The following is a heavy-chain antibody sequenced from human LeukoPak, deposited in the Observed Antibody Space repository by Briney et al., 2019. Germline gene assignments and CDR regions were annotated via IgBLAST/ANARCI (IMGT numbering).Heavy chain of an antibody. Sequence: GGSLRLSCAASGFTFTTFSMNWVRQAPGKGLVWVSHVNSDGSGTDYADSVKGRFTISRDNAKNTLYLQMNSLRVEDTAVYYCVCLGLGGLSLDWGQGTLVTVSS. J-gene: IGHJ4*02. CDR2: VNSDGSGT. V-gene: IGHV3-74*01. CDR3: VCLGLGGLSLD. CDR1: GFTFTTFS. D-gene: IGHD3-16*01.